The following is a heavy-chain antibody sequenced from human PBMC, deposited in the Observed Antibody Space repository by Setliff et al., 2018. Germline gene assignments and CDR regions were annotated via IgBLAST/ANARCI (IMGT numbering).Heavy chain of an antibody. CDR3: AREFPDYDILTGYYLGVFAFDI. CDR1: GFTFSSYS. J-gene: IGHJ3*02. D-gene: IGHD3-9*01. Sequence: PGGSLRLSCAASGFTFSSYSMNWVRQAPGKGLEWVSSISSSSSYIYYADSVKGRFTISRGNAKNSLYLQMNSLRAEDTAVYYCAREFPDYDILTGYYLGVFAFDIWGQGTMVTGSS. V-gene: IGHV3-21*01. CDR2: ISSSSSYI.